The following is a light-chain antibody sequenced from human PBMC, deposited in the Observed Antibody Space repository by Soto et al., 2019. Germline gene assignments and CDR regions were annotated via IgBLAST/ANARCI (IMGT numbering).Light chain of an antibody. CDR2: GVS. J-gene: IGKJ2*01. Sequence: EIVMTQSPATLSVSPGERATLSCRASQSISGELAWYQQRPCQPPRLLIHGVSTRATGVPDRFSGSGSGSDFTLTISGLQSEEFAVYYCQQGHAWPLTFGQGTRLDI. CDR3: QQGHAWPLT. V-gene: IGKV3-15*01. CDR1: QSISGE.